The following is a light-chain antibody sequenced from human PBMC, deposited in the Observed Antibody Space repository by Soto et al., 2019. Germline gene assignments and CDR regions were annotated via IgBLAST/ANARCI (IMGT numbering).Light chain of an antibody. CDR3: SSYTTSSTLV. V-gene: IGLV2-14*01. Sequence: QSALTQPASVSGSHGQSITISCTGTSSDVGDYNYVSWYQQHPGKAPKLMLYDVSNRPSGVSYRFSGSKSGNTASLTISGLQAEDEADYYCSSYTTSSTLVFGTGTKLTVL. J-gene: IGLJ1*01. CDR2: DVS. CDR1: SSDVGDYNY.